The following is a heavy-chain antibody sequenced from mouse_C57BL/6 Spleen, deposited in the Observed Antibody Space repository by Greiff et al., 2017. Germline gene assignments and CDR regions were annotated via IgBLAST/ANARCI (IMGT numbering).Heavy chain of an antibody. D-gene: IGHD2-12*01. CDR2: IDPSDSET. V-gene: IGHV1-52*01. Sequence: VQLQQPGAELVRPGSSVKLSCKASGYTFTSYWMHWVKQRPIQGLEWIGNIDPSDSETHYNQKFKDKATLTVDKSSSTAYMQLSSLTSEDSAVYYCARDLSYPHYAMDYWGQGTSVTVSS. CDR3: ARDLSYPHYAMDY. CDR1: GYTFTSYW. J-gene: IGHJ4*01.